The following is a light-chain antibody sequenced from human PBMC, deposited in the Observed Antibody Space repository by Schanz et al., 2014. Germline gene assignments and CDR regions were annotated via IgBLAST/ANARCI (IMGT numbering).Light chain of an antibody. CDR1: SSDVGGYNY. CDR3: CTYAGSITPYV. Sequence: QSALTQPASVSGSPGQLITISCTGTSSDVGGYNYVSWYQQHPGKAPKLMIYDVSKRPSGVPDRFSGSKSGNTASLTVSGLQAEDEADYHCCTYAGSITPYVFGTGTKLTVL. V-gene: IGLV2-14*01. CDR2: DVS. J-gene: IGLJ1*01.